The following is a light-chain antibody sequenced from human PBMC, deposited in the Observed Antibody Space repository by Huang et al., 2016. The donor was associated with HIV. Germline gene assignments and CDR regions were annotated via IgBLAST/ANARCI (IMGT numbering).Light chain of an antibody. V-gene: IGKV1-16*02. J-gene: IGKJ1*01. CDR1: QGISDY. Sequence: DIQMTQSPSSLSASVGDRVTITCRASQGISDYLAWFQQKPGEAPKSLIYGASSLQNGVPLKFSGSGSGTHFTLTISSLQPEDFATYYCQQYNYYPWTFGQGTKVEI. CDR2: GAS. CDR3: QQYNYYPWT.